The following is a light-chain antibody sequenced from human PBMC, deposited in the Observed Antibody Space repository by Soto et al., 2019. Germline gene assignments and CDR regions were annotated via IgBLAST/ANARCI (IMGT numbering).Light chain of an antibody. J-gene: IGKJ4*01. CDR1: QTVGSNY. V-gene: IGKV3-20*01. CDR2: GAS. Sequence: EIVLTQSPGTLSLSLGEVATLSCRARQTVGSNYLAWYQQKPGQAPRLLIYGASSRATGIPDRFSGSGSGTDFTLTISRLGPADFAVYYCQQYDDSPTFGGGTKVEIK. CDR3: QQYDDSPT.